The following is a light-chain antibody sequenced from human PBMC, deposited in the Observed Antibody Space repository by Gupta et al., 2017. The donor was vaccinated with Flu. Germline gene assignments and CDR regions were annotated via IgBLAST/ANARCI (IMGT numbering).Light chain of an antibody. J-gene: IGLJ2*01. CDR1: SSDVGGYNY. Sequence: MTISCTGTSSDVGGYNYVSWYQQYPGKAPKLMIYEVTNRTSGVSNRFSGSKSGNTASLTITGLQAEDEADYYCSSYTSSSTLVVFGGGTKLTVL. V-gene: IGLV2-14*01. CDR2: EVT. CDR3: SSYTSSSTLVV.